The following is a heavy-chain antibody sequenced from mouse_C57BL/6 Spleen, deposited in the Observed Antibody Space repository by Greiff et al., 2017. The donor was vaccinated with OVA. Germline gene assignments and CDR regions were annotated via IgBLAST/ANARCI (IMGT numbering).Heavy chain of an antibody. CDR2: IWSGGST. V-gene: IGHV2-2*01. CDR1: GFSFTSYG. Sequence: VKLVESGPGLVQPSQSLSITCTVSGFSFTSYGVPWVRQSPGKGLEWLGGIWSGGSTDDNAAFISRLSISKDNSKSQVFFKMNSLQADDTAIYYCARKGGRLNAMDYWGQGTSVTVSS. J-gene: IGHJ4*01. CDR3: ARKGGRLNAMDY.